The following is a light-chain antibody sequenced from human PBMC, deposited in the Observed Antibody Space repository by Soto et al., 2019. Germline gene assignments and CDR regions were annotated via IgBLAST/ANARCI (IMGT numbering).Light chain of an antibody. V-gene: IGLV2-14*03. Sequence: QSVLTQPASVSGSPGHSITISCTGTYSDVGAYTYVSWYQHHPGKAPKLMVSGVSNRPSGVSDRFSGSKSGNTASLTISGLQAEDEADYYCSSYTTSSTYVFGTGTKVTVL. J-gene: IGLJ1*01. CDR1: YSDVGAYTY. CDR2: GVS. CDR3: SSYTTSSTYV.